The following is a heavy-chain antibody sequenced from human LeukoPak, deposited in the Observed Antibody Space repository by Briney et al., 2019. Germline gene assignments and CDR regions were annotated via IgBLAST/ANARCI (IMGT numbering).Heavy chain of an antibody. Sequence: GESLKISCKGSGYSFTSYWIGWVRQMPGKGLERMGIIYPGDSDTRYGPSFQGQVTISADKSISTAYLQWSSLKASDTAMYYCARAETRYYFDYWGQGTLVTVSS. CDR1: GYSFTSYW. J-gene: IGHJ4*02. CDR2: IYPGDSDT. V-gene: IGHV5-51*01. D-gene: IGHD6-6*01. CDR3: ARAETRYYFDY.